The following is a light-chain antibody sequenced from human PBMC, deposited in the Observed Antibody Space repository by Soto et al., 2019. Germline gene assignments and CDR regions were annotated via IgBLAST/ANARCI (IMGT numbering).Light chain of an antibody. J-gene: IGKJ1*01. CDR2: GAS. V-gene: IGKV3-20*01. Sequence: EIVLTQSPGTLSLSPGERATLSCRASQNMGTNYIAWYQQTPGQAPRLLTFGASSRATGIPDRFRGSGSGKDFTLTITSLEPEDFAVYYCQQYSVSPWTFGLGTRVEIK. CDR3: QQYSVSPWT. CDR1: QNMGTNY.